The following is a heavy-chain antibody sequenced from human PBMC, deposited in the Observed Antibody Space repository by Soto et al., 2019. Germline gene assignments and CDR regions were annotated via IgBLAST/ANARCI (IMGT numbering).Heavy chain of an antibody. Sequence: ASVKVSCKASGYTFHTYGITWVRQAPGQGLEWMGWISTYNGNTEYVQKFQDRVTMTTDTSTRTAYMELRSLRSDDTAVYYCARKSSSSSWFDPWGQGTLGTVS. D-gene: IGHD6-6*01. V-gene: IGHV1-18*01. CDR3: ARKSSSSSWFDP. J-gene: IGHJ5*02. CDR1: GYTFHTYG. CDR2: ISTYNGNT.